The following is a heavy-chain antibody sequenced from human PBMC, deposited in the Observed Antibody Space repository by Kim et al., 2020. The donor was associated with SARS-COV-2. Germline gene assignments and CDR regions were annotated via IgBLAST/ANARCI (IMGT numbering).Heavy chain of an antibody. CDR1: GFTFSSYA. Sequence: GGSLRLSCAASGFTFSSYAMHWVRQAPGKGLEWVAVISYDGSNKYYADSVKGRFTISRDNSKNTLYLQMNSLRAEDTAVYYCARVVPAADYWGLGTLVTVSS. D-gene: IGHD2-2*01. V-gene: IGHV3-30-3*01. CDR3: ARVVPAADY. J-gene: IGHJ4*02. CDR2: ISYDGSNK.